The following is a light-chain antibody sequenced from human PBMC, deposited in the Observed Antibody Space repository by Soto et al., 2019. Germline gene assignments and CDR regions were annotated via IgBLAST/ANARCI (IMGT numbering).Light chain of an antibody. Sequence: AIQLTQSPSSLSASVGDRVAITCRASQDIRSALAWYQQRPGKPPKLLIFDVSALESGVPVRFSVSGSGSDFSLTISSLQPEDFATYYCQQFNTSPLTFGQGTRVEIK. V-gene: IGKV1-13*02. CDR3: QQFNTSPLT. CDR2: DVS. CDR1: QDIRSA. J-gene: IGKJ1*01.